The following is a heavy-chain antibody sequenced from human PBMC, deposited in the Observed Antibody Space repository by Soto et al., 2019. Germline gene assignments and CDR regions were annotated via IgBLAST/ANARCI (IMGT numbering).Heavy chain of an antibody. CDR1: GGTFSSYA. CDR2: IIPIFGTA. CDR3: ARAKYYYYGMDV. J-gene: IGHJ6*02. V-gene: IGHV1-69*06. Sequence: ASVKVSCKASGGTFSSYAISWVRQAPGQGLEWMGGIIPIFGTANYAQKFQGRVTITADKSTSTAYMELSSLRSEDTAVYDCARAKYYYYGMDVWGQGTKVTVSS.